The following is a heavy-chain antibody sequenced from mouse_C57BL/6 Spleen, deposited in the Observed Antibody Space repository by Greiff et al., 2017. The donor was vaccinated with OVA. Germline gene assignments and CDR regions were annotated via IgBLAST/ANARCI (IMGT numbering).Heavy chain of an antibody. CDR3: TREGITVVDD. D-gene: IGHD1-1*01. Sequence: VQLKESGTVLARPGASVKMSCKTSGYTFTSYWMHWVKQRPGQGLEWIGAIYPGNSDTSYNQKFKGKATLTAVTAASTAYMELSSLTKEESAVKYGTREGITVVDDWGQGTTLTVSS. J-gene: IGHJ2*01. CDR2: IYPGNSDT. V-gene: IGHV1-5*01. CDR1: GYTFTSYW.